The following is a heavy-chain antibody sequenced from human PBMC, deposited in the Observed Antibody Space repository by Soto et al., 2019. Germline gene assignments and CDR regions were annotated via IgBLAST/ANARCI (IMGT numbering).Heavy chain of an antibody. CDR1: GYTFTNYD. CDR2: MNPSNGNT. CDR3: ARFVRHQLPTIDY. D-gene: IGHD1-26*01. V-gene: IGHV1-8*01. Sequence: ASVKVSCKASGYTFTNYDINWVRQATGQGLEWMGWMNPSNGNTGYAQKFQGRVTMTRDTSISTAYMELSSLTSADTAVYYCARFVRHQLPTIDYWGQGALVTVSS. J-gene: IGHJ4*02.